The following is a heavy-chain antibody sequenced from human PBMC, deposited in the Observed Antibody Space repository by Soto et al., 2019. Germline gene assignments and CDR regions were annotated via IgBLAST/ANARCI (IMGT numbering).Heavy chain of an antibody. CDR3: ARDEGSKDIVVVPTAHDAFDI. J-gene: IGHJ3*02. V-gene: IGHV1-18*01. D-gene: IGHD2-2*01. CDR2: ISAYNGNT. CDR1: GYTFTSYG. Sequence: ASVKVSCKASGYTFTSYGISWVRQAPGQGLEWMGWISAYNGNTNYAQKLQGRVTMTTDTSTSTAYMELRSLRSDDTAVYYCARDEGSKDIVVVPTAHDAFDIWGQGTMVTVSS.